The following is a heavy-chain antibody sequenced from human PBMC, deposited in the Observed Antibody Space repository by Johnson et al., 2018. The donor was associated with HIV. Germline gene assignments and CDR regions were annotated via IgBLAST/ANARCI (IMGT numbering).Heavy chain of an antibody. J-gene: IGHJ3*02. CDR2: ISWNSGSI. CDR3: TRPLDYYDSSGYLDAFDI. D-gene: IGHD3-22*01. V-gene: IGHV3-9*01. CDR1: GFTFDDYA. Sequence: VQLVESGGGLVQPGRSLRLSCAASGFTFDDYAMHWVRQAPGKGLEWVSGISWNSGSIGYADLLKGRFPIPRDNAKNSLYLQMNSRRAEDTALYYCTRPLDYYDSSGYLDAFDIWGQGTMVTVSS.